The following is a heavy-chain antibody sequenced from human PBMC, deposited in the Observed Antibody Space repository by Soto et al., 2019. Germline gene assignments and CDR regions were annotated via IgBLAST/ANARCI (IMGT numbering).Heavy chain of an antibody. CDR2: FSAYNGNT. V-gene: IGHV1-18*01. J-gene: IGHJ6*02. Sequence: ASVKVSCKASGYTFTSYGISWVRQAPGQGLEWMGWFSAYNGNTNYAQKLQGRVTMTTDTSTSTAYMELRSLRSDDTAVYYCAREGIAVAGPIRYYYYGMDVWGQGTTVTVS. CDR3: AREGIAVAGPIRYYYYGMDV. CDR1: GYTFTSYG. D-gene: IGHD6-19*01.